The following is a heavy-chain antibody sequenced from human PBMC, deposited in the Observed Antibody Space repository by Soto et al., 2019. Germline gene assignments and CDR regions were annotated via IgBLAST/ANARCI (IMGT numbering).Heavy chain of an antibody. CDR3: ARGEPIPSDFLATLRY. J-gene: IGHJ4*02. V-gene: IGHV1-69*01. Sequence: QVQLVQSGAEVKKPGSSVKVSCKASGGTFSSYAISWVRQAPGQGLEWMGGLIPIFGTANYAPKFQGRVTITADESTSTAYMELSSLRSEDTAVYYCARGEPIPSDFLATLRYWGQGTLVTVSS. CDR2: LIPIFGTA. D-gene: IGHD3-3*01. CDR1: GGTFSSYA.